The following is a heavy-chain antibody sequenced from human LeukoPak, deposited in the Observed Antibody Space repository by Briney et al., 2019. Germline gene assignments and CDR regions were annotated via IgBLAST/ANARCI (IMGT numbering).Heavy chain of an antibody. D-gene: IGHD4-11*01. CDR2: IYYSGST. Sequence: PSETLSLTCAVYGGSFSGYYWGWIRQPPGKGLEWIGYIYYSGSTNYNPSLKSRVTISVDTSKNQFSLKLSSVTAADTAVYYCARAATVTTYYYYYYYMDVWGKGTTVTVSS. CDR1: GGSFSGYY. J-gene: IGHJ6*03. V-gene: IGHV4-59*01. CDR3: ARAATVTTYYYYYYYMDV.